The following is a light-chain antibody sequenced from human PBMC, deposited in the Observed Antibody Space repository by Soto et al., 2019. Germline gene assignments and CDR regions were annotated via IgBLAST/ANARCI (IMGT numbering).Light chain of an antibody. Sequence: AIQMTQSPLFLSASIGDRVTITCQASQDITNYLNWYQQKPGKAPKLLIYDASSLESGVPSRFTGSGYGTEFTLTISSLQPDDFATYYCQQYNSYWTLGQGTKVEIK. V-gene: IGKV1-13*02. CDR3: QQYNSYWT. J-gene: IGKJ1*01. CDR1: QDITNY. CDR2: DAS.